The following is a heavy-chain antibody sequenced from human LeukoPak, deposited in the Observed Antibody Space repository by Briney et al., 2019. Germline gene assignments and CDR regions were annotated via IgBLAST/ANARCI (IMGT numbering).Heavy chain of an antibody. CDR1: GFTFNNYA. CDR2: ISGNGATT. Sequence: GGSLRLSCAASGFTFNNYAMSWVRQAPGKGLEWVSAISGNGATTFYADSVKGRFTISRDNSKNTLHLQVNSLRAADTAVYYCAKVQQMGTILPPFHYWGQGTLVTVST. D-gene: IGHD5-24*01. J-gene: IGHJ4*02. CDR3: AKVQQMGTILPPFHY. V-gene: IGHV3-23*01.